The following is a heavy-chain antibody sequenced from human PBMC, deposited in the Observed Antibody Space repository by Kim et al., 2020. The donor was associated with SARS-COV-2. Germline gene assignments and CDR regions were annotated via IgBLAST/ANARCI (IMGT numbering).Heavy chain of an antibody. V-gene: IGHV1-2*06. D-gene: IGHD3-3*01. CDR2: INPNSGGT. Sequence: ASVKVSCKASGYTFTGYYMHWVRQAPGQGLEWMGRINPNSGGTNYAQRFKGRFTLTRDTSIRKASRELRSLRPAATAVYYCAREVTPITISEVVTHISYY. J-gene: IGHJ6*01. CDR3: AREVTPITISEVVTHISYY. CDR1: GYTFTGYY.